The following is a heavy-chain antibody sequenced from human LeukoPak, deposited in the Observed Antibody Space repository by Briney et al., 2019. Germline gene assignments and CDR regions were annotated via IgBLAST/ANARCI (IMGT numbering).Heavy chain of an antibody. J-gene: IGHJ6*03. CDR1: EFTFSRNW. CDR3: ARLRVTSNYYMDV. D-gene: IGHD4-17*01. V-gene: IGHV3-7*01. Sequence: GGSLRLSCAASEFTFSRNWMTWVRQAPGKGLEWVANIKLDGSEKNYVDSVKGRSTISRDNAKNSLYLQMDSLRAEDTAVYYCARLRVTSNYYMDVWGKGTTVTVS. CDR2: IKLDGSEK.